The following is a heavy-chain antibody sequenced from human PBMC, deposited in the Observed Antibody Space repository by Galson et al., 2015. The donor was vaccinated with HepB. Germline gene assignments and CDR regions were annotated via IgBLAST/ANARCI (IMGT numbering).Heavy chain of an antibody. J-gene: IGHJ4*02. Sequence: SVKVSCKASGYTFTSYYMHWVRQAPGQGLEWMGIINPSGGTTSYAQKFTGRSVFSLDTSVSTAYLQISSLKAEDTAVYYCARFPAYYFDYWGQGTLVTVSS. CDR2: INPSGGTT. V-gene: IGHV7-4-1*02. CDR1: GYTFTSYY. CDR3: ARFPAYYFDY.